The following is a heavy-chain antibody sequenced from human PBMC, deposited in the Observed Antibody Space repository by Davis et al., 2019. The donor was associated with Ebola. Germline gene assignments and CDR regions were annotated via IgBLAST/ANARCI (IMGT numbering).Heavy chain of an antibody. V-gene: IGHV1-69*13. CDR3: ARDSTTVFPDYYYYGMDV. Sequence: AASVKVSCKASGGTFSSYAISCVRQAPGQGLEWMGGIIPIVGTANYAQKFQGRVTITADESTSTAYMELSSLRSEDTAVYYCARDSTTVFPDYYYYGMDVWGQGTTVTVSS. D-gene: IGHD1-1*01. J-gene: IGHJ6*02. CDR2: IIPIVGTA. CDR1: GGTFSSYA.